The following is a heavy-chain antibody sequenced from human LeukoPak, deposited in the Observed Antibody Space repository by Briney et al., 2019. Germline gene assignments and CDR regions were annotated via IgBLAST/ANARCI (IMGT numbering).Heavy chain of an antibody. V-gene: IGHV3-23*01. CDR2: ISGSGDST. Sequence: GGSLRLSCAASGFTFSSYAMSWVRQAPGKGLEWVSAISGSGDSTYYGDSVKGRFTISRDNSKDTLYLQMNSLRAEDTAVYYCAKTRPLDSSSWSHGDYWGQGTLVTVSS. CDR1: GFTFSSYA. D-gene: IGHD6-13*01. J-gene: IGHJ4*02. CDR3: AKTRPLDSSSWSHGDY.